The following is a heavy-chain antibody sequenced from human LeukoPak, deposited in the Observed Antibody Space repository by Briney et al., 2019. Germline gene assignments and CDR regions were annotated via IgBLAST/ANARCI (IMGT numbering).Heavy chain of an antibody. J-gene: IGHJ4*02. Sequence: PSETLSLTCIVSGDSISSYYWSWIRQPPGKGLEWIGYIHHSGSTNYNPSLESRVTISVDTSKNQFSLRLSSVTAADTAVYYCARGVNWNYVVYYFDYWGQGTLVTVSS. CDR3: ARGVNWNYVVYYFDY. CDR2: IHHSGST. V-gene: IGHV4-4*08. CDR1: GDSISSYY. D-gene: IGHD1-7*01.